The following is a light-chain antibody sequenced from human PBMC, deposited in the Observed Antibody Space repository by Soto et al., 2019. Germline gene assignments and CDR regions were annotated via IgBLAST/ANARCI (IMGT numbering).Light chain of an antibody. CDR3: QQYNRSPLFT. CDR2: GAS. Sequence: ETVMTQSPGTLSLSPGERATLSCRASQGVSSSFSGYQQKPGQAPRLLLYGASTRATGIPARFSGSGSGTEFTLTISSLQSEDFAVYYCQQYNRSPLFTFGHGTKVDIK. CDR1: QGVSSS. J-gene: IGKJ3*01. V-gene: IGKV3-15*01.